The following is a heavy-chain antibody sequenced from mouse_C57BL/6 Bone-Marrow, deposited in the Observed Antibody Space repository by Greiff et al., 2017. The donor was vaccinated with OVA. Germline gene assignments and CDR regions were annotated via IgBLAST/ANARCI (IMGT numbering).Heavy chain of an antibody. V-gene: IGHV1-52*01. Sequence: QVQLQQPGAELVRPGSSVKLSCKASGYTFTSYWMHWVKQRPIQGLEWIGNIDPSDSETHYNQKFKDKATLTVDKSSSTAYMQLSSLTSEDSAVYYYARSDYCSDTYWYFDDWGTGTTVTVSS. CDR1: GYTFTSYW. J-gene: IGHJ1*03. CDR3: ARSDYCSDTYWYFDD. CDR2: IDPSDSET. D-gene: IGHD1-1*01.